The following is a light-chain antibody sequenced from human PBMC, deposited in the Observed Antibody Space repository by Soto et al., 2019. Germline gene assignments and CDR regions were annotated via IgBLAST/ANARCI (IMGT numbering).Light chain of an antibody. CDR1: QSVSSY. Sequence: EIVLTQSPATLSLSPGERATLSFRASQSVSSYLVWYQQKPGQAPRLLIYDASTRATGIPARFSGSGSGTDFTLTISSLEPEDFAVYYCQQRSKWPPFTFGPGTKVDI. V-gene: IGKV3-11*01. CDR2: DAS. CDR3: QQRSKWPPFT. J-gene: IGKJ3*01.